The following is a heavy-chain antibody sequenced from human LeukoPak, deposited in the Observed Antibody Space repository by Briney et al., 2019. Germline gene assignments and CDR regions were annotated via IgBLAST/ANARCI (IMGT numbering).Heavy chain of an antibody. V-gene: IGHV3-23*01. D-gene: IGHD3-22*01. CDR3: AKAVGYYYDNSGYYSDY. J-gene: IGHJ4*02. CDR2: ISGSGGST. Sequence: GGSLRPSCAASGFTFSSYAMSWVRQAPGKGLEWVSAISGSGGSTYYADSVKGRFTISRDNSKNTLYLQMNSLRAEDTAVYYCAKAVGYYYDNSGYYSDYWGQGTLVTVSS. CDR1: GFTFSSYA.